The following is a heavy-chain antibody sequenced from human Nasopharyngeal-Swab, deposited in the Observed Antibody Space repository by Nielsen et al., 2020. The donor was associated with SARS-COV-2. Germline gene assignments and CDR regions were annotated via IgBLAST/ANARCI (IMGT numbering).Heavy chain of an antibody. CDR1: GYSFTSYW. J-gene: IGHJ4*02. V-gene: IGHV5-10-1*01. CDR2: IDPSDSYT. D-gene: IGHD3-3*01. CDR3: TWGRFLEWLPEDY. Sequence: KVSCKGSGYSFTSYWISWVRQMPGKGLEWMGRIDPSDSYTNYSPSFQGHVTISADKSISTAYLQWSSLKASDTAMYYCTWGRFLEWLPEDYWGQGTLVTVSS.